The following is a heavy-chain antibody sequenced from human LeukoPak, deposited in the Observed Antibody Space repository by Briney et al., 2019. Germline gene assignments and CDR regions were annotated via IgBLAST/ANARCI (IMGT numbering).Heavy chain of an antibody. CDR1: GFTFSSYA. CDR2: ISYDGSNK. CDR3: ARAQYSGSYTPFDY. J-gene: IGHJ4*02. V-gene: IGHV3-30*04. Sequence: PGRSLRLSCAASGFTFSSYAMHWVRQAPGKGLEWVAVISYDGSNKYYADSVKGRFTISRDNAKNSLYLQMNSLRAEDTAVYYCARAQYSGSYTPFDYWGQGTLVTVSS. D-gene: IGHD1-26*01.